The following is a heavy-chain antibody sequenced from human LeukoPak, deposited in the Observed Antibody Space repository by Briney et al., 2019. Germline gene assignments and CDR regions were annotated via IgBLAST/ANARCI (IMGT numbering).Heavy chain of an antibody. CDR2: ISSSSSYI. CDR1: GFTFSSYN. D-gene: IGHD6-13*01. Sequence: GGSLRLSCASSGFTFSSYNMNWVRQAPGKGLEWVSSISSSSSYIYYADSVKGRFTISRDNTKNSLYLQMNSLRAEDTAVYYCARGAGDSSSWYSEGYYYYYMDVWGKGTTVTVSS. CDR3: ARGAGDSSSWYSEGYYYYYMDV. V-gene: IGHV3-21*01. J-gene: IGHJ6*03.